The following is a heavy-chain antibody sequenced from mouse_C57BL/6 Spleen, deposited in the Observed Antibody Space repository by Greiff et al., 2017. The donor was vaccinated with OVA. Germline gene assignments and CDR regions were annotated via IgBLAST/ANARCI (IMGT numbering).Heavy chain of an antibody. CDR2: INYDGSST. D-gene: IGHD2-10*01. CDR1: GFTFSDYY. CDR3: ARDQGLLYYFDY. Sequence: EVQRVESEGGLVQPGSSMKLSCTASGFTFSDYYMAWVRQVPEKGLEWVANINYDGSSTYYLDSLKSRFIISRDNAKNILYLQMSSLKSEDTATYYCARDQGLLYYFDYWGQGTTLTVSS. V-gene: IGHV5-16*01. J-gene: IGHJ2*01.